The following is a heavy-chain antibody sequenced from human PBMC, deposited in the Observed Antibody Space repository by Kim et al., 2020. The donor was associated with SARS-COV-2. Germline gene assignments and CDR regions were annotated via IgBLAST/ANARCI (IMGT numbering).Heavy chain of an antibody. J-gene: IGHJ6*02. Sequence: SETLSLTCAVSGGSISSSNWWSWVRQPPGKGLEWIGEIYHSGSTNYNPSLKSRVTISVDKSKNQFSLKLSSVTAADTAVYYCARVCSSSWYYYYYGMDVWGQGTTVTVSS. CDR1: GGSISSSNW. V-gene: IGHV4-4*02. CDR2: IYHSGST. D-gene: IGHD6-13*01. CDR3: ARVCSSSWYYYYYGMDV.